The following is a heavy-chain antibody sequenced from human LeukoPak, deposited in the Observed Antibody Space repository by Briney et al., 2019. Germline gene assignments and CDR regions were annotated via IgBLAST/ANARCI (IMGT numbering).Heavy chain of an antibody. CDR2: INHSGST. V-gene: IGHV4-34*01. CDR3: ARHAGRSSSWNFDY. Sequence: SETLSLTCAVYGGSFSGYYWSWIRQPPGKGLKWIGEINHSGSTNYNPSLKSRVTISVDTSKNQFSLKLSSVTAADTAVYYCARHAGRSSSWNFDYWGQGTLVTVSS. J-gene: IGHJ4*02. CDR1: GGSFSGYY. D-gene: IGHD6-13*01.